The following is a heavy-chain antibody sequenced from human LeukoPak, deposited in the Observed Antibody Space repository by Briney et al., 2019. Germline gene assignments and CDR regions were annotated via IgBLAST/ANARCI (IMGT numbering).Heavy chain of an antibody. V-gene: IGHV3-74*01. D-gene: IGHD2-15*01. J-gene: IGHJ4*02. CDR1: GFTFSNYW. Sequence: GGSLRLSCAASGFTFSNYWMHWVRQAPGKGLVWVSRINSDGSSTTYADSVKGRFTISRDNAKNTLYLQMNSLRVEDTAIYYCARGGSCSGGNCKYTRKEIDYWGQGTLVTVSS. CDR2: INSDGSST. CDR3: ARGGSCSGGNCKYTRKEIDY.